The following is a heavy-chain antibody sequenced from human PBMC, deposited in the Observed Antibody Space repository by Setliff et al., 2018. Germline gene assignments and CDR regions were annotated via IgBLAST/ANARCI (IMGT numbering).Heavy chain of an antibody. CDR3: ARDNTIVGATDY. CDR1: GGSISSRSYY. J-gene: IGHJ4*02. CDR2: IYHSGSS. Sequence: SETLSLTCTVSGGSISSRSYYWGWIRQPPGKGLEWIGSIYHSGSSYYNPSLRSRVTISVDTSKNQFSMKLTSVTAADTAVYYCARDNTIVGATDYWGQGALVTVSS. D-gene: IGHD1-26*01. V-gene: IGHV4-39*07.